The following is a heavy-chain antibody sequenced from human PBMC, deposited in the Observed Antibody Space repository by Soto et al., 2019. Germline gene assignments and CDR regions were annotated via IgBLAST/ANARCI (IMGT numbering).Heavy chain of an antibody. D-gene: IGHD2-15*01. CDR3: VVAAQPYYFDY. V-gene: IGHV1-18*01. CDR1: GYTFTSYG. CDR2: ISAYNGNT. Sequence: QVQLVQSGAEVKKPGASVKVSCKASGYTFTSYGISWVRQAPGQGLEWMGWISAYNGNTNYAQKLQGRVTMTTDTSTSTAYIELRSLRSGDTAVYYCVVAAQPYYFDYWGQGTLVTVSS. J-gene: IGHJ4*02.